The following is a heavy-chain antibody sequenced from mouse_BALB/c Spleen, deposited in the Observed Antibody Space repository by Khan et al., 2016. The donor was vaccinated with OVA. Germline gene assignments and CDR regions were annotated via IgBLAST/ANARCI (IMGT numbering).Heavy chain of an antibody. V-gene: IGHV5-9-3*01. J-gene: IGHJ1*01. Sequence: EVELVESGGGLVKPGGSLKLSCAASGFTFSSYAMSWVRQTPEKRLEWVATISSGDTYTYYPDSVKGRFTISRDNAKNTPYLQMSSLRSEDTAMYYCARPPITTVVATSYWFFDVWGAGTTVTVST. CDR3: ARPPITTVVATSYWFFDV. CDR1: GFTFSSYA. D-gene: IGHD1-1*01. CDR2: ISSGDTYT.